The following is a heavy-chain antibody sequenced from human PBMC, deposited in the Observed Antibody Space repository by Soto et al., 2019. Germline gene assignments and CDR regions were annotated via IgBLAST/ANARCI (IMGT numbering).Heavy chain of an antibody. V-gene: IGHV1-18*01. Sequence: QVQLVQSGAEVKKPGASVKVSCKASGYTFTSYGISWARQAPGQGLEWMGWISAYNGNTNYAQKLQGRVTMTTDTSTSTSYMELRSLRADDTAVYYCARDLPLSTIRVGALPYFDYWGQGTLVTVSS. J-gene: IGHJ4*02. CDR3: ARDLPLSTIRVGALPYFDY. CDR1: GYTFTSYG. CDR2: ISAYNGNT. D-gene: IGHD1-26*01.